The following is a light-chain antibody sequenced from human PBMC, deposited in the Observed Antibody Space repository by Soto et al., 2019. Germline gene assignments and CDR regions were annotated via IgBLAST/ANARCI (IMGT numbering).Light chain of an antibody. CDR3: QSYDSSLTAPVV. Sequence: QSVLTQSPSVSGAPRQRVTISCTGSSSNIGAGFDVHWYQQFPGTAPKLLIYGNTNRPSGVPDRFSGSKSGTSASLAIIGLQAEDEADYYCQSYDSSLTAPVVFGGGTKLTVL. V-gene: IGLV1-40*01. J-gene: IGLJ2*01. CDR2: GNT. CDR1: SSNIGAGFD.